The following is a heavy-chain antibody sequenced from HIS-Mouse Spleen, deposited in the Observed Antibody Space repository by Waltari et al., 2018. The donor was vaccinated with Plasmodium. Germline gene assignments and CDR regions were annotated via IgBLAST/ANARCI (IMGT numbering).Heavy chain of an antibody. Sequence: EVQLVESGGGLVKPGGSLRLSCAASGFTFSSYTMTWVRQAPGKGLEWVSSISSSSSYIYYADSVKGRFTISRDNAKNSLYLQMNSLRAEDTAVYYCARDPPLITGDLDAFDIWGQGTMVTVSS. V-gene: IGHV3-21*01. D-gene: IGHD7-27*01. CDR2: ISSSSSYI. CDR1: GFTFSSYT. J-gene: IGHJ3*02. CDR3: ARDPPLITGDLDAFDI.